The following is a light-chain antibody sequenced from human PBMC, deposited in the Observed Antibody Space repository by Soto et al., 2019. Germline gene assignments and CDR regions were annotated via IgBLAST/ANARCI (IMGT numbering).Light chain of an antibody. Sequence: QSALTQPPSASGSPGQSVTISCSGTSSDVGGYNYVSWYQQHPGKAPKVMIYEVSRRPSGVPDRFSGSKSGNTAYLTVSGLQGEDEADYYCSSYGGSNNVIFGDGTKVTVL. V-gene: IGLV2-8*01. J-gene: IGLJ2*01. CDR1: SSDVGGYNY. CDR3: SSYGGSNNVI. CDR2: EVS.